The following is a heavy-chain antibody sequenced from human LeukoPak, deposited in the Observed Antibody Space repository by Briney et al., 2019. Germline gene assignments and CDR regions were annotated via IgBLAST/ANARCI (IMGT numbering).Heavy chain of an antibody. CDR2: INPSGSTT. CDR1: GYPVTSYF. CDR3: ARETSDS. J-gene: IGHJ5*01. Sequence: ASVKVSCKASGYPVTSYFMHWVRQAPGQGLEWLGMINPSGSTTTYAQKFQGRVTMTRDTSTSTVYMELSSLRSEDTAVYYCARETSDSWGQGTLVTVSS. V-gene: IGHV1-46*01. D-gene: IGHD1-1*01.